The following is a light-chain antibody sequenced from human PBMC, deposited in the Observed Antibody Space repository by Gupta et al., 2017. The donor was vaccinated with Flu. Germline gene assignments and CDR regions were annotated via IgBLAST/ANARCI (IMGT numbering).Light chain of an antibody. CDR3: QQYGSSLWT. Sequence: GTLSLSPGERATHSCRASQSVSSSYLAWYQQKPGQAPRLLIYGASSRATGIPDRFSGSGSGTDFTLTISRLEPEDFAVYYCQQYGSSLWTFGQGTKVEIK. CDR1: QSVSSSY. J-gene: IGKJ1*01. V-gene: IGKV3-20*01. CDR2: GAS.